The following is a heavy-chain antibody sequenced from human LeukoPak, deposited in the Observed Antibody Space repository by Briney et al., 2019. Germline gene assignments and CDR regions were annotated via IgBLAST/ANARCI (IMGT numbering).Heavy chain of an antibody. CDR1: GFTFSSFW. V-gene: IGHV3-74*01. CDR2: INGDGSVT. J-gene: IGHJ4*02. D-gene: IGHD1-14*01. Sequence: GGSLRLSCAASGFTFSSFWMHWVRQAPGKGLVWVSCINGDGSVTGYAGSAKGRFTVSRDNAKNTLYLQMSSLRAEDTAVYYCTRGTSTRSDYWGPGTLVTVSS. CDR3: TRGTSTRSDY.